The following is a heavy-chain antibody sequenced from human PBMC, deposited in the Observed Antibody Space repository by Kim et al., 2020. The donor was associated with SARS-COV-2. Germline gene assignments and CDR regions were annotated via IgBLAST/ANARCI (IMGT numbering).Heavy chain of an antibody. CDR3: VKGGWGSIWDH. D-gene: IGHD2-21*01. J-gene: IGHJ4*02. V-gene: IGHV3-23*01. CDR1: GFTFTGYA. Sequence: GGSLRLSFTTSGFTFTGYAMSWVRQAPGKGLEWVSSIDGSDGTTYFVDSVKGRFTISRDNSKNTLYLQMSTLRADDTAVYYCVKGGWGSIWDHWGQGTL. CDR2: IDGSDGTT.